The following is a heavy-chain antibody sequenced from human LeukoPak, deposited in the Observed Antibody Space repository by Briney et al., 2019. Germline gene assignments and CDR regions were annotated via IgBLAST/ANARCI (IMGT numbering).Heavy chain of an antibody. D-gene: IGHD2-2*01. J-gene: IGHJ4*02. CDR2: MHYSGAT. CDR1: GGSISSSNYY. CDR3: AKLSTSPYYFDY. V-gene: IGHV4-39*07. Sequence: PSETLSLTCTVSGGSISSSNYYWGWIRQPPGKGLEWIGSMHYSGATYDNPSLKSRVTISVDTSKNQFSLKLSSVTAADTAVHYCAKLSTSPYYFDYWGQGTLVTVSS.